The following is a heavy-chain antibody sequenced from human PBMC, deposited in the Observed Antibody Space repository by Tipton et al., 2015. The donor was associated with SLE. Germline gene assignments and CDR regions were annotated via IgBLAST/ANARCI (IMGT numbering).Heavy chain of an antibody. CDR3: ARELGIAAAGQAYYYGMDV. CDR2: IYYSGST. Sequence: TLSLTCTVSGGSISSHYWSWIRQPPGKGLEWIGYIYYSGSTYYNPSLKSRVTISVDTSKNQFSLKLSSVTAADTAVYYCARELGIAAAGQAYYYGMDVWGQGTTVTVSS. J-gene: IGHJ6*02. CDR1: GGSISSHY. V-gene: IGHV4-59*11. D-gene: IGHD6-13*01.